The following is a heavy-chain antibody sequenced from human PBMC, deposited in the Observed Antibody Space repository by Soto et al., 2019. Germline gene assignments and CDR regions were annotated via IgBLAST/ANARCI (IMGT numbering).Heavy chain of an antibody. D-gene: IGHD3-3*01. CDR1: GGSISSSSYY. CDR3: AGFYDFWSGYYYYYYGMDV. J-gene: IGHJ6*02. CDR2: IYYSGST. V-gene: IGHV4-39*01. Sequence: SETLSLTCTVSGGSISSSSYYWGWIHQPPGKGLEWIGSIYYSGSTYYNPSLKSRVTISVDTSKNQFSLKLSSVTAADTAVYYCAGFYDFWSGYYYYYYGMDVWGQGTTVTVSS.